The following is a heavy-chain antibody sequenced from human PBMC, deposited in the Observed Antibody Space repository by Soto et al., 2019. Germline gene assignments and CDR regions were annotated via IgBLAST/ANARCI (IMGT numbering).Heavy chain of an antibody. CDR3: ARLPAEGVIAGGAMDV. V-gene: IGHV4-39*01. D-gene: IGHD2-8*01. J-gene: IGHJ6*02. CDR1: GDSIRSGIYY. CDR2: AYYSGMT. Sequence: AETLSLTCTVSGDSIRSGIYYWGWIRQPPGKRLEWIGSAYYSGMTHYGPSIRGRVTISVDTSKNQFYLSLSSVSGADTATYYCARLPAEGVIAGGAMDVWAQGTRGTVSS.